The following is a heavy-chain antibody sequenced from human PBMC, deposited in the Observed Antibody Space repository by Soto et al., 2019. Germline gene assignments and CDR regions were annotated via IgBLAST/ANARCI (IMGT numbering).Heavy chain of an antibody. CDR3: ARGRAPVLRFLEWLPSYYYMDV. D-gene: IGHD3-3*01. CDR2: MNPNSGNT. CDR1: GYTFTSYD. J-gene: IGHJ6*03. V-gene: IGHV1-8*01. Sequence: ASVKVSCKASGYTFTSYDINWVRQATGQGLEWIGWMNPNSGNTGYAQKFQGRVTMTRNTSISTAYMELSSLRSEDTAVYYCARGRAPVLRFLEWLPSYYYMDVWGKGTTVTVSS.